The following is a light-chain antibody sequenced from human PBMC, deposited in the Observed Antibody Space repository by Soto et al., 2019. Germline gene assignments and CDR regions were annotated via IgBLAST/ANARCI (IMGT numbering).Light chain of an antibody. Sequence: EIGMTQSPATLSVYQGERATLSCRASQSVSSNLAWYQQKPGQAPRLLIYGASTRATGIPARFSGSGSGTEFTLTISSLQSEDFAVYSCQQYNNWPPTFGQGTMV. V-gene: IGKV3-15*01. CDR3: QQYNNWPPT. J-gene: IGKJ1*01. CDR2: GAS. CDR1: QSVSSN.